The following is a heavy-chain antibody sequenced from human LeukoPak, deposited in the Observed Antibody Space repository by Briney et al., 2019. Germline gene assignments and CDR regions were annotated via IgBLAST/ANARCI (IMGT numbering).Heavy chain of an antibody. V-gene: IGHV4-59*01. CDR2: IYYSGST. J-gene: IGHJ6*02. D-gene: IGHD2-2*01. CDR3: ARVVPEAYYYYYGMDV. Sequence: SETLSLACTVSGGSISSYYWSWIRQPPGKGLEWIGYIYYSGSTNYNPSLKSRVTISVDTSKNQFSLKLSSVTAADTAVYYCARVVPEAYYYYYGMDVWGQGTTVTVSS. CDR1: GGSISSYY.